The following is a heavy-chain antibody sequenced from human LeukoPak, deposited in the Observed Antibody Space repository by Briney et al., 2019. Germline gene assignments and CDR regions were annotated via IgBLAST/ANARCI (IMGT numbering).Heavy chain of an antibody. V-gene: IGHV6-1*01. CDR1: GDSVSTNNVA. Sequence: SQTLSLTCVISGDSVSTNNVAWNWIRQSPSRGLEWLGMTYYRSKWYNDYAVSVKSRIIINPDTSKNQFSLQLNSVTPDDTAVYYCAREDLGAAYFDFWGQGTLVTVSS. D-gene: IGHD3-16*01. CDR2: TYYRSKWYN. J-gene: IGHJ4*02. CDR3: AREDLGAAYFDF.